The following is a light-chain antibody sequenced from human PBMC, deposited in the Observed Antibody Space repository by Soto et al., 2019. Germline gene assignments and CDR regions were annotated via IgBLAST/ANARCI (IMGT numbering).Light chain of an antibody. CDR2: AAS. Sequence: DIQMTQSPSTLSGSVGDRVTITCRASQNIRSRLAWFQQKPGKAPKLLIYAASSLQSGVPSRFSGGGSATDFTLTISSLQPEDFATYYCQQSFSTTWTFGHGTKVDIK. CDR3: QQSFSTTWT. CDR1: QNIRSR. V-gene: IGKV1-39*01. J-gene: IGKJ1*01.